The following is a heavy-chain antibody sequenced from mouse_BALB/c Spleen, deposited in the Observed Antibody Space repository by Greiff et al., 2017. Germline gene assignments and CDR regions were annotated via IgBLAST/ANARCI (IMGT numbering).Heavy chain of an antibody. V-gene: IGHV14-3*02. Sequence: EVQLVESGAELVKPGASVKLSCTASGFNIKDTYMHWVKQRPEQGLEWIGRIDPANGNTKYDPKFQGKATITADTSSNTAYLQLSSLTSEDAAVYYCARSYGSSYWMAYWGQGTLVTVSA. CDR1: GFNIKDTY. CDR3: ARSYGSSYWMAY. J-gene: IGHJ3*01. CDR2: IDPANGNT. D-gene: IGHD1-1*01.